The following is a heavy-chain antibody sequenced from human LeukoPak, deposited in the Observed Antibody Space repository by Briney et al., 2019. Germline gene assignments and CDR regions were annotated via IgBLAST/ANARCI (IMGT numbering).Heavy chain of an antibody. CDR3: ARGELDIVVVPAARRGDWFDH. V-gene: IGHV4-59*01. Sequence: SETLSLTCTVSGGSISSYYWSWIRQPPGKGLEWIGYIYYSGSTNYNPSLKSRVTISVDPSKNQFSLKLSSVTAADTAVYYCARGELDIVVVPAARRGDWFDHWGQGTLVTVSS. CDR2: IYYSGST. J-gene: IGHJ5*02. D-gene: IGHD2-2*03. CDR1: GGSISSYY.